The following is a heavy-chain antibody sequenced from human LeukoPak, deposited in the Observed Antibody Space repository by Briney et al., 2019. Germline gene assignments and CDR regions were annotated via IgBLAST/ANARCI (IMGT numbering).Heavy chain of an antibody. D-gene: IGHD3-3*01. V-gene: IGHV1-2*02. CDR1: GYTFTGYY. CDR3: ARSYDFWSGFLGY. J-gene: IGHJ4*02. CDR2: INPNSGGT. Sequence: ASVKVSCKASGYTFTGYYMHWVRQAPGQGREWMGWINPNSGGTNYAQKFQGRVTMTRDTSISTAYMEMSRLRSDDTAVYYCARSYDFWSGFLGYWGQGTLVTVSS.